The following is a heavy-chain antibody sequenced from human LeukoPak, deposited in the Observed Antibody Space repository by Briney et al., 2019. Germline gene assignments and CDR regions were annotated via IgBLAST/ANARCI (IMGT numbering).Heavy chain of an antibody. V-gene: IGHV3-64*01. CDR1: GFTFSSYA. D-gene: IGHD2-15*01. Sequence: GGSLRLSCAASGFTFSSYAMHWVRQAPGKGLEYVSAISSNGGSTYYANSVKGRFTISRDNAKNSLFLQMNSLRAEDTAVYYCARVLRYCSGGNCYSGGLGYMDVWGKGTTVTISS. CDR3: ARVLRYCSGGNCYSGGLGYMDV. CDR2: ISSNGGST. J-gene: IGHJ6*03.